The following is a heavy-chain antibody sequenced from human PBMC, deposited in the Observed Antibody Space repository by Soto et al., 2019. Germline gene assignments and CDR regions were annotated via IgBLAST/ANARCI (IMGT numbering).Heavy chain of an antibody. CDR2: IYYSGST. J-gene: IGHJ4*02. D-gene: IGHD3-16*02. CDR3: ASLTFGGVIGDY. Sequence: SETLSLTCTVSGGSISSSSYYWGWIRQPPGKGLEWIGSIYYSGSTYYNPSLKSRVTISVDTSKNQFSLKLSSVTAADTAVYYCASLTFGGVIGDYWGQGTLVTVSS. CDR1: GGSISSSSYY. V-gene: IGHV4-39*01.